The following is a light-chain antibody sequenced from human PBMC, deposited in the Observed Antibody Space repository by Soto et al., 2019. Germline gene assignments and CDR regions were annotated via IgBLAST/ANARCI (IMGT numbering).Light chain of an antibody. CDR2: AAS. CDR3: QNYDSPPLT. J-gene: IGKJ3*01. CDR1: QGISNS. V-gene: IGKV1-27*01. Sequence: DIQMTQSPSSLSASVGDRVTITCRASQGISNSLAWYQQRPGRVPKLMIYAASGLQSGVPSRFSGSGSGTDFSLTISSLQPEDVAIYYCQNYDSPPLTFGPGTRVDIK.